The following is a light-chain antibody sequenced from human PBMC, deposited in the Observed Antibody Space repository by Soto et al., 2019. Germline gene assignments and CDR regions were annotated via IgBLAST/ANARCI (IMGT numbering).Light chain of an antibody. CDR1: QSISSW. Sequence: DIQMTQSPSTLSASVGDRVTITCRASQSISSWLAWYQQKAGKAPKLLIYKASSLESGVPSRFSGSGSGTEFTLTISILQPDDFATYYCQQYNSYSPRWTFGQGTKVEIK. CDR3: QQYNSYSPRWT. V-gene: IGKV1-5*03. J-gene: IGKJ1*01. CDR2: KAS.